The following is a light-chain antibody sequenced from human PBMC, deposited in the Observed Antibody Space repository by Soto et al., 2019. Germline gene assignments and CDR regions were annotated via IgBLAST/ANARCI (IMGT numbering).Light chain of an antibody. V-gene: IGKV2-28*01. J-gene: IGKJ1*01. CDR2: LGS. CDR1: QSLLHSNGYNY. Sequence: DVVMTRSPISLRVTPGEPASISCRSSQSLLHSNGYNYLDWYLQKPGQSPQLLIYLGSDRASGVPDRFSGSGSGTDFTLKISRVEAEDVGVYYCMQALQTPPTFGQGTKVEIK. CDR3: MQALQTPPT.